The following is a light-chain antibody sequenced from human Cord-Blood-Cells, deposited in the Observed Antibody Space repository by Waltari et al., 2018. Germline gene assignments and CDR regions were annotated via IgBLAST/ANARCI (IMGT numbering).Light chain of an antibody. Sequence: QSALTQPASVSGSPGPSITISCTGTRRDVGSYNLVSWYQQHPGKAPKLMIYEGIKRPSGVSNRFAGSKSGNTASLTISGLQAEDEADYYCCSYAGSSTWVFGGGTKLTVL. CDR2: EGI. CDR1: RRDVGSYNL. CDR3: CSYAGSSTWV. V-gene: IGLV2-23*01. J-gene: IGLJ3*02.